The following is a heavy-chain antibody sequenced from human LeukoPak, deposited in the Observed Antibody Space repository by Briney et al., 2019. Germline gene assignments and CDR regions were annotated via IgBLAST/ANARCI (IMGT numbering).Heavy chain of an antibody. V-gene: IGHV1-69*04. CDR2: IIPILGIA. Sequence: SVKVSCKASGGTFSSYAISWVRQAPGQGLEWMGRIIPILGIANYAQKFQGRVTITADKSTSTAYMELSSLRSEDTAVYYCASGDYANWFDPWGQGTLVTVSS. D-gene: IGHD4-17*01. CDR1: GGTFSSYA. CDR3: ASGDYANWFDP. J-gene: IGHJ5*02.